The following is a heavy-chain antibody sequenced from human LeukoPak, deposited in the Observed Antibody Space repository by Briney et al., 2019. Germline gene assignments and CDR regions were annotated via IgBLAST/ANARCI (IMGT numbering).Heavy chain of an antibody. D-gene: IGHD2-21*02. CDR2: INHGAST. CDR1: GGSFSGYY. Sequence: PSETLSLTCAVYGGSFSGYYWSWIRQPPGKGLEWIGEINHGASTNYNPSLKSRVTMSVDTSKNQFSLKLSSVTAADPAVYYCARGHSSVVTAIPYYFDYWGQGTLVTVSS. J-gene: IGHJ4*02. V-gene: IGHV4-34*01. CDR3: ARGHSSVVTAIPYYFDY.